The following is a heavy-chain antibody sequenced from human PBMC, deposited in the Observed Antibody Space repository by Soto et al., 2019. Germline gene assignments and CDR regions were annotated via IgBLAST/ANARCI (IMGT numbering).Heavy chain of an antibody. J-gene: IGHJ6*03. CDR2: ISAYNGNT. CDR1: GYTFTSYG. V-gene: IGHV1-18*01. Sequence: ASVKVSCKASGYTFTSYGISWVRQAPGQGLEWMGWISAYNGNTNYAQKLQGRVTMTTDTSTSTAYMELRSLRSDDTAVYYCARLDSGYCSSTSCYMDVWGKGTTVTVSS. CDR3: ARLDSGYCSSTSCYMDV. D-gene: IGHD2-2*01.